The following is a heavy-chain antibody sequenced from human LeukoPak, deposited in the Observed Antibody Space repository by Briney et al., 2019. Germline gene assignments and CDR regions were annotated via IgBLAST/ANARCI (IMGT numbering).Heavy chain of an antibody. Sequence: PSETLSLTCTVSDGSISGNYWSWIRQPPGKGLDWIGYTYNRGDTNSNPSLKSRVTMSLDTSNNQFSLRLSSVTAADTAVYYCARRRVTFDPWGQGILVTVSS. J-gene: IGHJ5*02. CDR3: ARRRVTFDP. D-gene: IGHD3-10*01. CDR2: TYNRGDT. CDR1: DGSISGNY. V-gene: IGHV4-59*01.